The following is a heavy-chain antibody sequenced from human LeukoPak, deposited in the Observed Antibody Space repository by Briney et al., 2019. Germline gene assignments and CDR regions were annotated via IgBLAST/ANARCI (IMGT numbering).Heavy chain of an antibody. CDR2: INHSGST. D-gene: IGHD6-19*01. V-gene: IGHV4-34*01. CDR3: ARQGGWNYYYYYMDV. J-gene: IGHJ6*03. CDR1: GGSFSGYY. Sequence: SETLSLTCAVYGGSFSGYYWSWIRQPPGKGLEWIGEINHSGSTNYNPSLKSRVTISVDTSKNQFSLKLSPVTAADTAVYYCARQGGWNYYYYYMDVWGKGTTVTISS.